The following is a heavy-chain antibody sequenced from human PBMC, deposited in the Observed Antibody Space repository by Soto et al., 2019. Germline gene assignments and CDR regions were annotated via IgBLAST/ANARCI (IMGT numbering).Heavy chain of an antibody. D-gene: IGHD4-17*01. Sequence: SETLSLTCTVSGGSITGYYCSFIRQPPGKGLEWIGYIYYSGSTNSNPSLKSRVAMSVDTSKNQFSLKLTSVTAADTAMYYCAKYGDYWFFDYWGQGTLVTV. CDR3: AKYGDYWFFDY. J-gene: IGHJ4*02. V-gene: IGHV4-59*01. CDR1: GGSITGYY. CDR2: IYYSGST.